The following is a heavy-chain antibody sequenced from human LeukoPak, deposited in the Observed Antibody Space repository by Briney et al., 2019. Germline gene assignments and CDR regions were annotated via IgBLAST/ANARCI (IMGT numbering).Heavy chain of an antibody. Sequence: SETLSLTCTVSGGSISSYYWSWIRQPPGKGLEWIGYIYYSGSTNYNPSLKSRVTISVDTSKNQFSLKLSSVTAADTAVYYCARDQRYFDWSTLDYWGQGTLVTVSS. CDR3: ARDQRYFDWSTLDY. CDR2: IYYSGST. CDR1: GGSISSYY. D-gene: IGHD3-9*01. V-gene: IGHV4-59*01. J-gene: IGHJ4*02.